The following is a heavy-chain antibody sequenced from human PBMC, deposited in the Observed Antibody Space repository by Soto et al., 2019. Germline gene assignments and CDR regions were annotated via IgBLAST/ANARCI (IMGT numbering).Heavy chain of an antibody. D-gene: IGHD1-1*01. CDR1: GYTFTSYY. Sequence: ASVKVSCKASGYTFTSYYMHWVRQSPGQGLEWIGRIYPSDVSTSYVQKFQGRVTMTGDTSTSTAYMGLSSLCFEDAAVFFFVGVFAGNWKDDPSGGAFDLWGQGTKVTVSS. J-gene: IGHJ3*01. V-gene: IGHV1-46*03. CDR3: VGVFAGNWKDDPSGGAFDL. CDR2: IYPSDVST.